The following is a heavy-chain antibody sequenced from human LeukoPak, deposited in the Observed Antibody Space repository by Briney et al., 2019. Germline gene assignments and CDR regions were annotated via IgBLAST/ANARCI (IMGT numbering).Heavy chain of an antibody. CDR1: GFTFSSYA. CDR2: ISYDGSNK. CDR3: ARGPHADIAARRKGLGVMAY. V-gene: IGHV3-30-3*01. Sequence: GGSLRLSCAASGFTFSSYAMHWVRQAPGKGLEWVAVISYDGSNKYYADSVKGRFTISRDNSKNTLYLQMNSLRAEDTAVYYCARGPHADIAARRKGLGVMAYWGQGTLVTVSS. J-gene: IGHJ4*02. D-gene: IGHD6-6*01.